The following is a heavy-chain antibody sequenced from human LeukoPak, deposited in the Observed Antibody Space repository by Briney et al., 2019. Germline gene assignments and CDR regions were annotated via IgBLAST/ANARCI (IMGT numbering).Heavy chain of an antibody. Sequence: GGSLRLSCSASGFTFSNYAMHWVRQAPGKGLEFVSTVTANGGATYYTDSVKGRFTISRDNAKNSLYLQMNSLRDEDTAVFYCARAVADCSGTSCLYYFDYWGQGTLVTVSS. V-gene: IGHV3-64*04. CDR1: GFTFSNYA. J-gene: IGHJ4*02. CDR2: VTANGGAT. D-gene: IGHD2-2*01. CDR3: ARAVADCSGTSCLYYFDY.